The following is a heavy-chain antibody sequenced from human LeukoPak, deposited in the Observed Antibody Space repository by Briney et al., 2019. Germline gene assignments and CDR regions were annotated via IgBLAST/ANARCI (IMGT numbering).Heavy chain of an antibody. CDR2: IKSKTDGGTT. CDR3: TTVSHVFYYDSSGYSDY. D-gene: IGHD3-22*01. V-gene: IGHV3-15*01. J-gene: IGHJ4*02. CDR1: GFTFSNAW. Sequence: PGGSLRLSCAASGFTFSNAWMSWVRQAPGKGLEWVGRIKSKTDGGTTDYAAPVKGRFTISRDDSKNTLYLQMNSLKTEDTAVYYCTTVSHVFYYDSSGYSDYWGQGTLVTVSS.